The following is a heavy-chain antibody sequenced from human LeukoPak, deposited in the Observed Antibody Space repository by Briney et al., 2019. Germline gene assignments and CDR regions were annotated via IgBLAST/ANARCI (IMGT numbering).Heavy chain of an antibody. D-gene: IGHD6-19*01. V-gene: IGHV3-74*01. CDR1: GFTFSSYW. CDR2: INSDGSST. Sequence: GGSLRLSCAASGFTFSSYWMHWVRQAPGKGLVWVSRINSDGSSTSYADSVKGRFTISRDNAKNTLYPQMNSLRAEDTAVYYCARTFSGWYEDYWGQGTLVTVSS. J-gene: IGHJ4*02. CDR3: ARTFSGWYEDY.